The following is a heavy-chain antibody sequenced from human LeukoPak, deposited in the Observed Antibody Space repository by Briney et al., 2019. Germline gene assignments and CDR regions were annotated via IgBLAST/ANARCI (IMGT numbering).Heavy chain of an antibody. V-gene: IGHV3-30*03. CDR2: ISYDGSNK. CDR1: GFTFSSYG. CDR3: AHLANYYYGMDV. Sequence: GGSLRLSCAASGFTFSSYGMHWVRQAPGKGLEWVAVISYDGSNKYYADSVKGRFTISRDNSKNTLYLQMNSLRAEDTAVYYCAHLANYYYGMDVWGQGTTVTVSS. J-gene: IGHJ6*02.